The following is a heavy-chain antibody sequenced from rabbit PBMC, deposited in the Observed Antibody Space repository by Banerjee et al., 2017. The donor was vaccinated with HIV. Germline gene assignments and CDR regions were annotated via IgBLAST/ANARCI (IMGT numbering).Heavy chain of an antibody. J-gene: IGHJ6*01. D-gene: IGHD8-1*01. V-gene: IGHV1S43*01. Sequence: QSLEESGGGLVKPGGTLTLTCKASGFDFSSYYMSWVRQAPGKGLEWIGTIYTGRGSTDYASWVNGRFTISSDNAQNTVDLQMNSLTAVDRATYFCARGGYGGGGYGTGYDLWGPGTLVTVS. CDR2: IYTGRGST. CDR3: ARGGYGGGGYGTGYDL. CDR1: GFDFSSYY.